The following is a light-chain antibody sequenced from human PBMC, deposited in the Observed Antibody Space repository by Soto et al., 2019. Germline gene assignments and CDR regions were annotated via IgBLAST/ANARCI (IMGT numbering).Light chain of an antibody. V-gene: IGLV7-46*01. CDR3: LLSYSGPWV. CDR2: DTS. Sequence: QPVVTQEPSLTVSPGGTVTLTCASSTVAVTSGYYPYWFQQKPGQAPRTLIYDTSDKHSWTPARFSGSLLGGKAALTLSGAQPEDEADYYCLLSYSGPWVFGGGTKVTVL. J-gene: IGLJ3*02. CDR1: TVAVTSGYY.